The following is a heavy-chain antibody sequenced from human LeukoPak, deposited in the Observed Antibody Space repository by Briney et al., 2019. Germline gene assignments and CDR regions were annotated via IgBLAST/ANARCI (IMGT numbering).Heavy chain of an antibody. Sequence: GGSLRLSCAASDFIFETYAMSWVRQAPGKGLEWVSSISSSSSYIYYADSVKGRFTISRDNAKNSLYLQMNSLRAEDTAVYYCARDIAVGTWGQGTLVTVSS. D-gene: IGHD6-13*01. CDR1: DFIFETYA. CDR3: ARDIAVGT. J-gene: IGHJ5*02. CDR2: ISSSSSYI. V-gene: IGHV3-21*01.